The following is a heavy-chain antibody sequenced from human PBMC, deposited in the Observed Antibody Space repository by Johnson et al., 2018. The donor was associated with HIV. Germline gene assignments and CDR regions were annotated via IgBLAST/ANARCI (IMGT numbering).Heavy chain of an antibody. J-gene: IGHJ3*02. CDR2: IYSGGTS. CDR1: GFSVSDYY. D-gene: IGHD6-19*01. CDR3: ARAQFAVDDALDI. Sequence: EVQLVESGGGLVQPGRSLRLSCVASGFSVSDYYMNWVRQAPGKGLEWVAIIYSGGTSYHADSVTGRVTISRDNSKNTLYLQMNSLRAEETAVYYWARAQFAVDDALDIWGQGTIVTVSS. V-gene: IGHV3-66*01.